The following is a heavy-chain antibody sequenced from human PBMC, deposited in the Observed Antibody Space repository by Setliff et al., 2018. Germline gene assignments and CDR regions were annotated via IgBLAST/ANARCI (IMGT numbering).Heavy chain of an antibody. D-gene: IGHD2-21*01. J-gene: IGHJ4*02. CDR3: ATEKFPGDWGDY. Sequence: ASVKVSCKASGYSFTNYDINWVRQATGQGLEWMGWINPNSGNTDYAQKFQGRVTMTTDTSTRTAYMEVTSLRSDDTAVYYCATEKFPGDWGDYWGQGTLVTVSS. CDR1: GYSFTNYD. CDR2: INPNSGNT. V-gene: IGHV1-8*02.